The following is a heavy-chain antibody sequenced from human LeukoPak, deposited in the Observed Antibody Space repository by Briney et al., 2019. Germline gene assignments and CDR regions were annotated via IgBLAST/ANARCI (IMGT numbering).Heavy chain of an antibody. CDR1: GYTFTSYD. CDR3: ARDRGSSGWYNWFDP. CDR2: INPNSGGT. V-gene: IGHV1-2*02. Sequence: ASVKVSCKASGYTFTSYDINWVRQATGQGLEWMGWINPNSGGTNYAQKFQGRVTMTRDTSISTAYMELSRLRSDDTAVYYCARDRGSSGWYNWFDPWGQGTLVTVSS. D-gene: IGHD6-19*01. J-gene: IGHJ5*02.